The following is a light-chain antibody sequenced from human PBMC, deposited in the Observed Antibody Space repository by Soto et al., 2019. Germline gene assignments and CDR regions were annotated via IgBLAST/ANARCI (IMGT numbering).Light chain of an antibody. J-gene: IGKJ1*01. CDR3: QQYGSSRT. CDR2: GAS. Sequence: EIVLTQSAATLSLSPGERATLSCRASQSVSSYLAWYQQKPGQAPRLLIYGASTRATSIPARFSGSGSGTDFTLTISRLEPEDFAVYYCQQYGSSRTFGQGTKVDIK. V-gene: IGKV3-20*01. CDR1: QSVSSY.